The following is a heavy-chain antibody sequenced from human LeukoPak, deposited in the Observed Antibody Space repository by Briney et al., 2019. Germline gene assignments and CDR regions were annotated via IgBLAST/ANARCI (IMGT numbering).Heavy chain of an antibody. CDR2: INHSGST. CDR1: GGSFSGYY. Sequence: PSETLSLTCAVYGGSFSGYYWSWIRQPPGKGLEWIGEINHSGSTNYNPSLKSRVTISVDTSKNQFSLKLSSVTAADTAVYYCARGVESSSWGVYFGYWGQGTLVTVSS. J-gene: IGHJ4*02. V-gene: IGHV4-34*01. CDR3: ARGVESSSWGVYFGY. D-gene: IGHD6-13*01.